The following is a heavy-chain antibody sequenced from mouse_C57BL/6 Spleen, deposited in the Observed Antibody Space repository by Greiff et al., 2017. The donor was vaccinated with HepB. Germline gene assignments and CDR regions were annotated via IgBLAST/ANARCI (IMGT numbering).Heavy chain of an antibody. CDR1: GYSFTGYY. Sequence: VQLQQSGPELVKPGASVKISCKASGYSFTGYYMNWVKQSPEKSLEWIGEINPSTGGTTYNQKFKAKATLTVDKSSSTAYMQLKSLTSEDSAVYYCAREAGAYYVYFDYWGQGTTLTVSS. CDR2: INPSTGGT. D-gene: IGHD2-10*01. J-gene: IGHJ2*01. V-gene: IGHV1-42*01. CDR3: AREAGAYYVYFDY.